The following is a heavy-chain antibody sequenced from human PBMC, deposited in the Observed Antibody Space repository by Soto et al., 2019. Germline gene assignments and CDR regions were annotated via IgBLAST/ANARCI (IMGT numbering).Heavy chain of an antibody. CDR1: GFTFRSYG. D-gene: IGHD2-15*01. CDR3: AKDVGPVAATASEYYFDY. CDR2: ISYDGNNR. Sequence: QVQLVESGGGVVQPGRSLRLSCAVSGFTFRSYGMHWVRQSPGKRLEWLAVISYDGNNRYYADSVKGRFTISRDYSKNTLYLQMNSLRAEDTALCYCAKDVGPVAATASEYYFDYWGQGTLVTVSS. J-gene: IGHJ4*02. V-gene: IGHV3-30*18.